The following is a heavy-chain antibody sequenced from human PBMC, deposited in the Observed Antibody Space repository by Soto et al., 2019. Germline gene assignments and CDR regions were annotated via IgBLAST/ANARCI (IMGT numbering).Heavy chain of an antibody. J-gene: IGHJ4*02. CDR3: ARGKYSSRHFDY. Sequence: TSETLSLTCAVYGGSFSGYYWRWLRQPPGKGLEWIGEINHSGSTNYNPSLKSRVTISVDTSKNQFSLKLSSVTAADTAVYYCARGKYSSRHFDYWGRGTLVTVS. D-gene: IGHD6-13*01. CDR1: GGSFSGYY. V-gene: IGHV4-34*01. CDR2: INHSGST.